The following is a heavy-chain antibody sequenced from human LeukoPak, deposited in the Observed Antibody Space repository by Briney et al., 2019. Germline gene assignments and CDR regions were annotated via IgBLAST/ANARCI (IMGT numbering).Heavy chain of an antibody. CDR1: GGSISCGGYY. Sequence: SETLSLTCTVSGGSISCGGYYWSWIRQPPGKGLEWIGYIYHSGSTYYNPSLKSRVTISVDRSKNQFSLKLSSVTAADTAVYYCASGLLWFGELSHAFDIWGQGTMVTVSS. D-gene: IGHD3-10*01. V-gene: IGHV4-30-2*01. CDR2: IYHSGST. CDR3: ASGLLWFGELSHAFDI. J-gene: IGHJ3*02.